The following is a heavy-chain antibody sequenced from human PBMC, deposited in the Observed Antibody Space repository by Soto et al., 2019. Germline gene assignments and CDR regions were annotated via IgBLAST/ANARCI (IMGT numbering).Heavy chain of an antibody. V-gene: IGHV3-33*01. Sequence: TGGSLRLSCAASGFTFSSYGMHWVRQAPGKGLEWVAVIWYDGSNKYYADSVKGRFTISRDNSKNTLYLQMNSLRAEDTAVYYCARGPAATYDYVWGSYRYRGDYFDYWGQGTLVTVSS. CDR1: GFTFSSYG. CDR3: ARGPAATYDYVWGSYRYRGDYFDY. CDR2: IWYDGSNK. J-gene: IGHJ4*02. D-gene: IGHD3-16*02.